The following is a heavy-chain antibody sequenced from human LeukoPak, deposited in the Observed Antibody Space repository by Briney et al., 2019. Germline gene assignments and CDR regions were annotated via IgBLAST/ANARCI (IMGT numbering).Heavy chain of an antibody. J-gene: IGHJ3*02. CDR1: GASIRSGDYY. D-gene: IGHD2-15*01. V-gene: IGHV4-30-4*01. CDR3: ARDCSGGSCYGAFDI. CDR2: IYDSGST. Sequence: SETLSLTCTVSGASIRSGDYYWSWIRQPPGKGLEWIGYIYDSGSTYYNPSLKSRITIPVDTSENRFSLKLSSVTATDTAVYYCARDCSGGSCYGAFDIWGQGTMVTVSS.